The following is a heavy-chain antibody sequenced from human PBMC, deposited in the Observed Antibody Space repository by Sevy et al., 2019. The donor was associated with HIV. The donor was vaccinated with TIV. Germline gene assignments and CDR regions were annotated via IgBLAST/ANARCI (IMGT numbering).Heavy chain of an antibody. D-gene: IGHD3-10*01. CDR1: GYSFTAYF. Sequence: ASVKVSCRASGYSFTAYFLHWVRQAPGQGLEWMGRISPNSGGTVYAQNFQGRVTMTRDTSGTTAYMEVTRLKSDDTARYYCARASGPTVGAYFDYWGQGTLVTVSS. CDR2: ISPNSGGT. CDR3: ARASGPTVGAYFDY. V-gene: IGHV1-2*06. J-gene: IGHJ4*02.